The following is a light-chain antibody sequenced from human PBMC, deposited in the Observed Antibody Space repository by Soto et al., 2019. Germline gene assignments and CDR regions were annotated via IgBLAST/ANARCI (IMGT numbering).Light chain of an antibody. V-gene: IGKV1-6*02. CDR3: LQDHNYPLT. J-gene: IGKJ4*01. Sequence: AIQMAQSPSSLSASVGDRVTITCRASQGIGNDVGWYQQKPGKAPKLLLYAAATLRSGVPSRFSGTRSGTDFTLTISSLQPEDFATYYCLQDHNYPLTFGGGTKVEIK. CDR2: AAA. CDR1: QGIGND.